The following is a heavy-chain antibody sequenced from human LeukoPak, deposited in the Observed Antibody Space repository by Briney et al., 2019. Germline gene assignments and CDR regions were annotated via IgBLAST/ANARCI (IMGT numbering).Heavy chain of an antibody. V-gene: IGHV3-74*01. D-gene: IGHD2-2*01. CDR1: GFTFSNYW. J-gene: IGHJ4*02. Sequence: PGGSLTLSCAASGFTFSNYWMHWVRQAPGKGLVWVSRVDSDGSSTSYADSVKGRFTISRDNAKNTLYLQMNSLRAEDTAVYYCARGSSTSSNYWGQGTLVTVSS. CDR3: ARGSSTSSNY. CDR2: VDSDGSST.